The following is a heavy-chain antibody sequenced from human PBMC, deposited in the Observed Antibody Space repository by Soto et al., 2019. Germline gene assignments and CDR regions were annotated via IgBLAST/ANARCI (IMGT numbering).Heavy chain of an antibody. CDR1: GFTFSSYG. CDR3: ARDIDWYSNSSGFDN. V-gene: IGHV3-33*01. CDR2: IWYDGSNK. D-gene: IGHD1-26*01. J-gene: IGHJ4*02. Sequence: QVQLVESGGGVVQPGRSLRLSCAASGFTFSSYGMHWVRQAPGKGLEWVAVIWYDGSNKHYADPVKGRFTISRDNSKNTLSLQMNSLRAEYTAIYYCARDIDWYSNSSGFDNWGQGTLVTVSS.